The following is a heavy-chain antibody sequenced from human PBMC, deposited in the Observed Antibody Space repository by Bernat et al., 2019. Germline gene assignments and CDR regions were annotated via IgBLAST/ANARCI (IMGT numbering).Heavy chain of an antibody. V-gene: IGHV3-64*01. CDR2: ISINGGGT. J-gene: IGHJ5*02. D-gene: IGHD5-12*01. CDR3: GRYGGYDSSYDP. Sequence: DVQLVESGGGLVQPGGSLRLSCAASGFTFSSYAMHWVRQAPGKGLEYVSAISINGGGTYYANSVKGRFTISRDNSKNTLYLQMGSLRAEELAVYYCGRYGGYDSSYDPRGQGNLVHVS. CDR1: GFTFSSYA.